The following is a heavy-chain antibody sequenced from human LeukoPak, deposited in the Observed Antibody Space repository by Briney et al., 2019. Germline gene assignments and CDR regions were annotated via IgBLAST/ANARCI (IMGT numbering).Heavy chain of an antibody. J-gene: IGHJ6*04. D-gene: IGHD4-23*01. Sequence: SETLRLTCAVYGGSFSGYYWSWIRQPPGKGLEWIGEINHSGSTNYNPSLKSRVTISVDTSKNQFSLKLSSVTAADTAVYYCAREGPKRGGNHYYDYGMDVWGAGDTGSVSS. CDR2: INHSGST. CDR1: GGSFSGYY. CDR3: AREGPKRGGNHYYDYGMDV. V-gene: IGHV4-34*01.